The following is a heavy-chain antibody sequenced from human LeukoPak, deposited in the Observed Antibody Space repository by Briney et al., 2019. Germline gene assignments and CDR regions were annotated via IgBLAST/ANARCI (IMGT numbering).Heavy chain of an antibody. Sequence: PGGSLRLSYAASGFTFSTYGMSWVRQAPGKGLEWVSAISGNGGKTYYADSVKGRFTISRDNSKNTLYLQMNSLRADDTAVYYCAKDLNWGLDYWGQGTLVTVSS. CDR3: AKDLNWGLDY. J-gene: IGHJ4*02. D-gene: IGHD7-27*01. CDR2: ISGNGGKT. V-gene: IGHV3-23*01. CDR1: GFTFSTYG.